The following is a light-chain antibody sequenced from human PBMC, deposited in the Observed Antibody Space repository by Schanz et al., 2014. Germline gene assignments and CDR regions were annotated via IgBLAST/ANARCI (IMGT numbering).Light chain of an antibody. J-gene: IGKJ4*01. CDR2: GAS. Sequence: IVLTQSPGTLSLSPGERATLSCRASQSVSSNYLAWYQQKPGQAPRLLIYGASSRATGIPDRFSGSGSGTDFTLTISSLEPEDFAVYYCQQYSKSPLTFGGGTKVEI. CDR1: QSVSSNY. V-gene: IGKV3-20*01. CDR3: QQYSKSPLT.